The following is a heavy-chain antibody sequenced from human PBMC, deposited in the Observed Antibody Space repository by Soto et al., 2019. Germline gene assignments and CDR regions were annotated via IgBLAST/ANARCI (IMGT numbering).Heavy chain of an antibody. CDR1: GYTFTGYY. CDR2: INPNSGST. CDR3: ARELNYYDSSGYSNPNPFDI. Sequence: ASVKVSCKASGYTFTGYYMHWVRQAPGQGLEWMGWINPNSGSTNYAQKFQGRVTMTRDTSTSTVYMELSSLRSEDTAVYYCARELNYYDSSGYSNPNPFDIWGQGTMVTVSS. J-gene: IGHJ3*02. D-gene: IGHD3-22*01. V-gene: IGHV1-2*02.